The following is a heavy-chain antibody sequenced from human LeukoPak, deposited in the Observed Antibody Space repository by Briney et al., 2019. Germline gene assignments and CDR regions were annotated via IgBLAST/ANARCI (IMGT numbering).Heavy chain of an antibody. CDR2: IYPGDSDT. J-gene: IGHJ4*02. CDR1: GYSFTNYW. CDR3: ARRTRHYDSSGYYYIFGYYFDY. V-gene: IGHV5-51*01. D-gene: IGHD3-22*01. Sequence: GESLKISCKGSGYSFTNYWIGWVRQMPGKGLEWMGIIYPGDSDTRYSPSFQGQVTISADKSISTAYLQWSSLKASDAAMYYCARRTRHYDSSGYYYIFGYYFDYWGQGTLITVSS.